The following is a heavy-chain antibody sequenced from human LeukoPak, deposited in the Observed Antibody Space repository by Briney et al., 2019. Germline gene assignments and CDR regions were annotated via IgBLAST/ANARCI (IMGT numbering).Heavy chain of an antibody. J-gene: IGHJ4*02. V-gene: IGHV1-18*01. CDR3: AREFYDYVWGSYRPVRRFYFDY. CDR1: GGTFSSYV. Sequence: GASVKVSCKASGGTFSSYVISWVRQAPGQGLEWMGWISAYNGNTNYAQKLQGRVTMTTDTSTSTAYMELRSLRSDDTAVYYCAREFYDYVWGSYRPVRRFYFDYWGQGTLVTVSS. CDR2: ISAYNGNT. D-gene: IGHD3-16*02.